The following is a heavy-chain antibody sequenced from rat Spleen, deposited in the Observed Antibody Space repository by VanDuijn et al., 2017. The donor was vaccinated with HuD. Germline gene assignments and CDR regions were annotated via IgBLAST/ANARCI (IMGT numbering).Heavy chain of an antibody. V-gene: IGHV5-31*01. Sequence: EVQLVESGGGLVQPGRSLRLSCVASGFTFNYYWMTWIRQAPGKGLELIASITNTGGSTYYPDSVKGRFTISRDNAKSNLYLQMNSLRSEDTATYYCTTTWNCYVWGPGTMVTVSS. CDR2: ITNTGGST. CDR1: GFTFNYYW. D-gene: IGHD1-10*01. CDR3: TTTWNCYV. J-gene: IGHJ1*01.